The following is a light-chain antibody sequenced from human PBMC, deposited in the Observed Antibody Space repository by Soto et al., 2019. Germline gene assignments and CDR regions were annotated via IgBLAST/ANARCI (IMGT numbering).Light chain of an antibody. CDR1: QGISNY. V-gene: IGKV1-27*01. CDR2: AAS. J-gene: IGKJ3*01. CDR3: QKYNSASFT. Sequence: DIQMTQSPSSLSASVGDRVAITCRASQGISNYLAWYQQKPGKVPKLLIYAASTLQSRVPSRFSGSGSATAITLTISRLQPEDVASYYCQKYNSASFTFGPGTKVDIK.